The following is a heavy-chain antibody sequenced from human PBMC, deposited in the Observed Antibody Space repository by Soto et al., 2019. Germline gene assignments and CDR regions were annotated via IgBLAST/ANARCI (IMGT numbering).Heavy chain of an antibody. CDR3: VQSRCGGDGLEIYSSHAYNGLDV. V-gene: IGHV2-5*02. J-gene: IGHJ6*02. CDR2: LYWEDDK. Sequence: QVTLKESGPTLVKPTQTLTLTCTVSGLSLRTTGVGVGWVRQPPGKALEWLALLYWEDDKRYSPSLRSRLTIAXDXSXKXMVLTMTNMETVDTATYYCVQSRCGGDGLEIYSSHAYNGLDVWGQGTTVTVSS. D-gene: IGHD2-21*02. CDR1: GLSLRTTGVG.